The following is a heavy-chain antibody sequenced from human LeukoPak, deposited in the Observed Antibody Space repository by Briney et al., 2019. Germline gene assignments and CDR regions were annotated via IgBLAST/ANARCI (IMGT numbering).Heavy chain of an antibody. CDR2: IYYSGST. CDR3: ARHGVVVTATFDY. CDR1: GGSISSYY. V-gene: IGHV4-59*08. D-gene: IGHD2-21*02. Sequence: SETLSLTCTVSGGSISSYYWCWIRQPPGKGLEWIGYIYYSGSTNYNPLKSRVTISVDTSKNQFSLKLSSVTAADTAVYYCARHGVVVTATFDYWGQGTLVTVSS. J-gene: IGHJ4*02.